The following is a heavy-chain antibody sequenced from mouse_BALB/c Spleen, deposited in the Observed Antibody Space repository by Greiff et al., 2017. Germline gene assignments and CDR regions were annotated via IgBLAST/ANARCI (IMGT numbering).Heavy chain of an antibody. CDR2: IYPGDGST. Sequence: VKLMESGPELVKPGASVKMSCKASGYTFTSYYIHWVKQRPGQGLEWIGWIYPGDGSTKYNEKFKGKTTLTADKSSSTAYMLLSSLTSEDSAIYFCANYGSYAMGYWGQGTSVTVSS. J-gene: IGHJ4*01. V-gene: IGHV1S56*01. CDR1: GYTFTSYY. CDR3: ANYGSYAMGY. D-gene: IGHD1-1*01.